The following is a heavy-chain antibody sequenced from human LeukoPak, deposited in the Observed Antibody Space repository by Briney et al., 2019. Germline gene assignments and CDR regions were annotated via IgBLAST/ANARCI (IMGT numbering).Heavy chain of an antibody. Sequence: SRGSLRLSCAASGFTFSDHYMDWVRQAPGKGLEWVGRIRNKANSYTTEYAASVKGRFTISRDDSKNSLYLQMNSLKCEDTAVYYCAREWDSGSYYLGYFDYWGQGTLVTVSS. CDR2: IRNKANSYTT. D-gene: IGHD1-26*01. CDR3: AREWDSGSYYLGYFDY. J-gene: IGHJ4*02. V-gene: IGHV3-72*01. CDR1: GFTFSDHY.